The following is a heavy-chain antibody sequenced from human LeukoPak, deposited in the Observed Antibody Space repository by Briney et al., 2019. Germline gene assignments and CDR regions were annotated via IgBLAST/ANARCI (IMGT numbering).Heavy chain of an antibody. CDR1: GGSISSFC. J-gene: IGHJ4*02. CDR3: ASGGYSGYAFDY. CDR2: IYYSGIT. V-gene: IGHV4-59*01. Sequence: KPSETLSLTCTVSGGSISSFCWSWIRQPPGKGLQWIGYIYYSGITRYNPSLKSRVTISVDTSKNQFSLKLSSVTAADTAVYYCASGGYSGYAFDYWGQGILVTVSS. D-gene: IGHD5-12*01.